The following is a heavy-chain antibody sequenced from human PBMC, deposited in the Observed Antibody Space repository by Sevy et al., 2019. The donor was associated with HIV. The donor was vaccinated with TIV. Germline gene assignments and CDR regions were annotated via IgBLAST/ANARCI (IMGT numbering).Heavy chain of an antibody. Sequence: GGSLRLSCAASGFTFSDYYMSWIRQAPGKGLEWVSYISSSGSNIYYAGSVKGRFTVSRGNAKNSMYLQMNSLRAEDTALYYCARDLHRGLSGSTSGYWGQGTLVTVSS. CDR2: ISSSGSNI. J-gene: IGHJ4*02. CDR1: GFTFSDYY. V-gene: IGHV3-11*01. CDR3: ARDLHRGLSGSTSGY. D-gene: IGHD3-3*01.